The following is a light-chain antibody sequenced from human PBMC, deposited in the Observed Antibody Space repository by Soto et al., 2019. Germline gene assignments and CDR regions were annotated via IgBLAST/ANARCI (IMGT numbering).Light chain of an antibody. J-gene: IGLJ2*01. Sequence: QSALTQPASVSESLGQSITISCTGTSSDVGGYNYVSWYQQHPGEAPKLIIYEVAHRPSGVSSRFSGSKSGNTASLTVSGLQAEDEADYYCSSYSSSSIPVIFGGGTKVTVL. CDR1: SSDVGGYNY. V-gene: IGLV2-14*01. CDR3: SSYSSSSIPVI. CDR2: EVA.